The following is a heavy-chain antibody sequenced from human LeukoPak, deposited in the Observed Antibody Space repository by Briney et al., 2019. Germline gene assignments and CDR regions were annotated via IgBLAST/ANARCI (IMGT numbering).Heavy chain of an antibody. CDR1: GGSISSYY. J-gene: IGHJ4*02. CDR3: ARVQRGYSGYTFDY. Sequence: SETLSLTCTVSGGSISSYYWSWIRQPPGKGLEWIGYIYYSGSTNYNPSLKSRVTISVDTSKNQFSLKLSSVTAADTAVYYCARVQRGYSGYTFDYWGQGTLVTVSS. V-gene: IGHV4-59*01. D-gene: IGHD5-12*01. CDR2: IYYSGST.